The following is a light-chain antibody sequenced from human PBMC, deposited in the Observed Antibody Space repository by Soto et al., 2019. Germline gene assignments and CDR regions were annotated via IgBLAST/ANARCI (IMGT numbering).Light chain of an antibody. V-gene: IGKV1-5*03. J-gene: IGKJ1*01. CDR2: MAS. Sequence: DIQMTQSPSTLSGSVGGRVTITCRASQSVSTWLAWYQQKPGKAPQVLISMASTLESGVPSRFSGSGSGTEFTLTISSLQPDDFATYYCQQYNSHSPWTFGQGTKVDIK. CDR3: QQYNSHSPWT. CDR1: QSVSTW.